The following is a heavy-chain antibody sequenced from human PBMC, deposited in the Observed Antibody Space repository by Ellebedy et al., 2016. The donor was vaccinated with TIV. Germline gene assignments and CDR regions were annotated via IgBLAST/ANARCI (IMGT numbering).Heavy chain of an antibody. V-gene: IGHV3-7*01. Sequence: GESLKISCPASGSTLNNYWMTWVRQAPGKGLEWVANINEDGTKKHYVDSVKGRFTISRDNAGNSLYLQMNSLGAEDTAVYYCARAIYGASYLWGRGTLVIVSS. CDR3: ARAIYGASYL. J-gene: IGHJ2*01. CDR2: INEDGTKK. CDR1: GSTLNNYW. D-gene: IGHD4-17*01.